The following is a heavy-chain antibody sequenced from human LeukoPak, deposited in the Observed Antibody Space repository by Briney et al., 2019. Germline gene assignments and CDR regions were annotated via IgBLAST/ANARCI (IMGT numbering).Heavy chain of an antibody. Sequence: SQTLSLTCAISGDSVSSNSAAWNWIRQSPSSGLKWRGRTYYRSKWYNDYAVSVKSRIAINPDTSKNQFSLQLNSVTPEDTAVYYCARLAAAGTNYFDYWGQGTLVTVSS. V-gene: IGHV6-1*01. CDR2: TYYRSKWYN. D-gene: IGHD6-13*01. J-gene: IGHJ4*02. CDR1: GDSVSSNSAA. CDR3: ARLAAAGTNYFDY.